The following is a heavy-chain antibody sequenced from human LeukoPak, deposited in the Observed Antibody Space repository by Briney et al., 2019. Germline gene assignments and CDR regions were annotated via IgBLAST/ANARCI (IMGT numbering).Heavy chain of an antibody. J-gene: IGHJ4*02. CDR1: GFTFSSYS. CDR3: TRKGSRWDFLVDY. D-gene: IGHD2/OR15-2a*01. CDR2: ITSSGRYI. V-gene: IGHV3-21*01. Sequence: NPGGSLRLSCAASGFTFSSYSMNWVRQAPGKGLEWVSSITSSGRYIYYADSVKGRFTISRDNSENSLYLQMDSLTAEDTAVYYCTRKGSRWDFLVDYWGQGTRVAVSP.